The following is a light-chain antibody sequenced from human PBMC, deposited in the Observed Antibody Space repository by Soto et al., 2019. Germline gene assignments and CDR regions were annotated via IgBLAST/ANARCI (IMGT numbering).Light chain of an antibody. J-gene: IGLJ1*01. CDR3: SSYTSTTTYV. CDR1: SSDVGGYNY. Sequence: QSALTQPASVSGSPGQSITISCTGTSSDVGGYNYVSWYQQYPGKAPKLMIYHVSNRPSGVSNRFSGSKSGNSASLTISGLQAEDEADDYCSSYTSTTTYVFGTGTNVTVL. CDR2: HVS. V-gene: IGLV2-14*01.